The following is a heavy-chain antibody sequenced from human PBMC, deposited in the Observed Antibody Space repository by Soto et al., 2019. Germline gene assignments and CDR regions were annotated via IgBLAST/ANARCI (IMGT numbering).Heavy chain of an antibody. CDR3: ARGPRGDATLDS. D-gene: IGHD5-12*01. CDR1: GYSFTSYW. CDR2: IDPSDSYT. J-gene: IGHJ4*02. V-gene: IGHV5-10-1*01. Sequence: PGESLKISCKGSGYSFTSYWISWVRQMPGKGLEWMGRIDPSDSYTNYSPSFQGHVTISADKSISTAYLQWSSLKASDTAMYYCARGPRGDATLDSWGQGTLVTVSS.